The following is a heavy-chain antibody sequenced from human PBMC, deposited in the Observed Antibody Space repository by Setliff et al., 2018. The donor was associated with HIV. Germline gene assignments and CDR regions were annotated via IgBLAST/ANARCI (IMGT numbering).Heavy chain of an antibody. D-gene: IGHD6-6*01. V-gene: IGHV3-33*01. CDR2: IWYDGSNK. Sequence: PGGSLRLSCAASGFTFTTYGMHWVRQAPGKGLEWVAIIWYDGSNKHYADSVKGRFTISRDDSKNTVYLQMNNLRAEDTAVYYCARAWVFDSSSNDAFDIWGQGTMVTVSS. CDR1: GFTFTTYG. CDR3: ARAWVFDSSSNDAFDI. J-gene: IGHJ3*02.